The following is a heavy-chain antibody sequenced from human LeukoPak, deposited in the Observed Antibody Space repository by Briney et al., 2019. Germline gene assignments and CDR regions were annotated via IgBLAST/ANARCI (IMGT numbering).Heavy chain of an antibody. CDR3: ARAPRGYSYGYLDF. D-gene: IGHD5-18*01. CDR2: ISGYNGNT. CDR1: GYTFTSYG. J-gene: IGHJ4*02. V-gene: IGHV1-18*04. Sequence: ASVKVSCEASGYTFTSYGISWVRPAPGQGLEWMGWISGYNGNTNYAQKVQGRVNMTTDTSTSTAYMELRSLRSDDTAVYYCARAPRGYSYGYLDFWGQGSLVTVSS.